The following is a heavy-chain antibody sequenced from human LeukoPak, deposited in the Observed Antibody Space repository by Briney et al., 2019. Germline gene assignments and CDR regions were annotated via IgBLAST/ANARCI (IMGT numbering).Heavy chain of an antibody. V-gene: IGHV1-69*05. CDR3: ARDIYYGSGSFNWFDP. Sequence: SVKVSCKASGGTFSSYAISWVRQAPGQGLEWMGRIIPIFGTANYAQKFQGRVTITTDESTSTAYMELSSLRSEDTAVYYCARDIYYGSGSFNWFDPWGQGTLVTISS. CDR1: GGTFSSYA. CDR2: IIPIFGTA. J-gene: IGHJ5*02. D-gene: IGHD3-10*01.